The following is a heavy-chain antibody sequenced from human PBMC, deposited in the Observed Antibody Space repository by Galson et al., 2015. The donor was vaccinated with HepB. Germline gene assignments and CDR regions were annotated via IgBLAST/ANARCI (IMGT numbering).Heavy chain of an antibody. Sequence: SVKVSCKASGYTFNDFYFHWVRQAPGQRLEWMGRINPNSSDINYAQKFQGKVTMTRATSLSPFYIELSRLRSDGTAVYYCASGTTTYWHFDLWGRGTLVTVSS. CDR2: INPNSSDI. V-gene: IGHV1-2*06. CDR3: ASGTTTYWHFDL. D-gene: IGHD1-26*01. CDR1: GYTFNDFY. J-gene: IGHJ2*01.